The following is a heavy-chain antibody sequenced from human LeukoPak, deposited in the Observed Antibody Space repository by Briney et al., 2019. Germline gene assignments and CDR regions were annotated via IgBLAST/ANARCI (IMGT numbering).Heavy chain of an antibody. V-gene: IGHV1-2*04. Sequence: ASAKVSCKASGYTFTGYYMHWVRQAPGQGLEWMGWINPNSGGTNYAQKFQGWVTMTRDTSISTAYMELSRLRSDDTAVYYCARVTGYGDYKGAFDIWGQGTMVTVSS. D-gene: IGHD4-17*01. CDR3: ARVTGYGDYKGAFDI. J-gene: IGHJ3*02. CDR2: INPNSGGT. CDR1: GYTFTGYY.